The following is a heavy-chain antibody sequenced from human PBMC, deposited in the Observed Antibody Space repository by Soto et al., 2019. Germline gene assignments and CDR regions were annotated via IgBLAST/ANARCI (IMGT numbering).Heavy chain of an antibody. CDR2: IYYSGST. CDR1: GGSISSSSYY. J-gene: IGHJ4*02. CDR3: ARQELSPLIDY. Sequence: SETLSLTCTVSGGSISSSSYYWGWIRQPPGKGLEWIGSIYYSGSTYYNPSLKSRVTISVDTSKNQFSLKLSSVTAADTAVYYCARQELSPLIDYWGQGTLVTVSS. V-gene: IGHV4-39*01. D-gene: IGHD2-15*01.